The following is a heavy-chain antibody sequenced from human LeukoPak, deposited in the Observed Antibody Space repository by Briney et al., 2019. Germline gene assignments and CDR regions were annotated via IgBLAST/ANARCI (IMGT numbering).Heavy chain of an antibody. Sequence: GGSLRLSCAASGFTFSSYGMHWVRQAPGKGLEWVAVISYDGSSKYYADSVKGRFTISRDNSKNTLYLQMNSLRAEDTAVCYCAKDKDTAMPLSWYFDYWGQGTLVTVSS. D-gene: IGHD5-18*01. CDR1: GFTFSSYG. CDR2: ISYDGSSK. J-gene: IGHJ4*02. CDR3: AKDKDTAMPLSWYFDY. V-gene: IGHV3-30*18.